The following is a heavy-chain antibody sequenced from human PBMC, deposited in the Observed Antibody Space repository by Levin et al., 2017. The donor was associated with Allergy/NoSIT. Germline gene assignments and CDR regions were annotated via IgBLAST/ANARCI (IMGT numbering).Heavy chain of an antibody. CDR2: ISGSGGST. CDR1: GFTFSSYA. D-gene: IGHD4-23*01. J-gene: IGHJ6*02. CDR3: AKDHYGGNSLGFYYYDGMDV. Sequence: GGSLRLSCAASGFTFSSYAMSWVRQAPGKGLEWVSAISGSGGSTYYADSVKGRFTISRDNSKNTLYLQMNSLRAEDTAVYYCAKDHYGGNSLGFYYYDGMDVWGQGTTVTVS. V-gene: IGHV3-23*01.